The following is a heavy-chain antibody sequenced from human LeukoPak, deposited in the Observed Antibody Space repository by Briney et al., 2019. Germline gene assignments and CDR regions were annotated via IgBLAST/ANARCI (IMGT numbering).Heavy chain of an antibody. V-gene: IGHV3-30-3*01. CDR2: ISYDGSNK. D-gene: IGHD4-17*01. CDR1: GFTFSSYA. Sequence: SGRSLRLSCAASGFTFSSYAMHWVRQAPGKGLEWVAVISYDGSNKYYADSVKGRFTIFRDNSKNTLYLQMNSLRAEDTAVYYCARLYGTYPGWFDPWGQGTLVTVSS. J-gene: IGHJ5*02. CDR3: ARLYGTYPGWFDP.